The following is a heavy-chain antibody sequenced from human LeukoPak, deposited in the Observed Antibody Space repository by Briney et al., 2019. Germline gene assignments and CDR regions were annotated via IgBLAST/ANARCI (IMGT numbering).Heavy chain of an antibody. CDR2: IYYSGST. D-gene: IGHD6-19*01. CDR1: GGSINSHY. J-gene: IGHJ4*02. CDR3: VRRDNTGWNYFDC. V-gene: IGHV4-59*08. Sequence: PSETLSLTCTVSGGSINSHYWSWIRQSPGKGLEWIGDIYYSGSTKYNPPLKSRVTISVDTPKNDLSLRLTSVLAADTAIYYCVRRDNTGWNYFDCWGQGILVTVSS.